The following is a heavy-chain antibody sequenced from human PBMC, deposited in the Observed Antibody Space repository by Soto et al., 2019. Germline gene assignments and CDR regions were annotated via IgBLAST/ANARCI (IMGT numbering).Heavy chain of an antibody. CDR1: GFTFDDFA. J-gene: IGHJ6*02. CDR3: AKGATVTTHYQYYGMDV. D-gene: IGHD4-17*01. Sequence: GGSLRLSCAASGFTFDDFAMCWVRQVPGKGLEWISLVNWDGDTTFYADSVKGRFIISRDNSKNSVYLQMNSLRSEDSAMYYCAKGATVTTHYQYYGMDVWGQGTTVTVSS. CDR2: VNWDGDTT. V-gene: IGHV3-43D*04.